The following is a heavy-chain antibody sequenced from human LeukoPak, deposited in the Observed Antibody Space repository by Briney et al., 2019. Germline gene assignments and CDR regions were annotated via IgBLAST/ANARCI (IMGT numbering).Heavy chain of an antibody. Sequence: GGSLRLSCAASGFTFSSYGMHWVRQAPGKGLEWVAVIWYDGSNKYYADSVKGRFTISRDNSKNTLYLQMNSLRAEDTAVYYCAREGYDSSGYYRLDYWGQGTLVTVSS. J-gene: IGHJ4*02. V-gene: IGHV3-33*01. CDR2: IWYDGSNK. CDR3: AREGYDSSGYYRLDY. D-gene: IGHD3-22*01. CDR1: GFTFSSYG.